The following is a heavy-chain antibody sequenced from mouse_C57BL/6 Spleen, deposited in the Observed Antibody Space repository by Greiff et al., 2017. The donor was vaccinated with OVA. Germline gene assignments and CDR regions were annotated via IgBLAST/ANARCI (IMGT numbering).Heavy chain of an antibody. V-gene: IGHV1-80*01. J-gene: IGHJ4*01. CDR2: IYPGDGDT. Sequence: VQLQQSGAELVKPGASVKISCKASGYAFSSYWMNWVKQRPGKGLEWIGQIYPGDGDTNYNGKFKGKATLTADKSSSTAYMQLSSLTSEDSAVYFCARAPLDVYYAMDYWGQGTSVTVSS. D-gene: IGHD6-1*01. CDR3: ARAPLDVYYAMDY. CDR1: GYAFSSYW.